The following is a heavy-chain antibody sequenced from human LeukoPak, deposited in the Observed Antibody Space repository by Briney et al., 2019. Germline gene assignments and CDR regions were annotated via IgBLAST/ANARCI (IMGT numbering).Heavy chain of an antibody. CDR2: IYYSGST. CDR3: AKGLEVVAAQPGWE. Sequence: ASETLSLTCTVSGGSISSSSYYWGWIRQPPGKGLEWIGSIYYSGSTYYNPSLKSRVTISVDTSKNQFSLKLSSVTAADTAVYYCAKGLEVVAAQPGWEWGQGTLVTVSS. J-gene: IGHJ4*02. D-gene: IGHD2-15*01. V-gene: IGHV4-39*01. CDR1: GGSISSSSYY.